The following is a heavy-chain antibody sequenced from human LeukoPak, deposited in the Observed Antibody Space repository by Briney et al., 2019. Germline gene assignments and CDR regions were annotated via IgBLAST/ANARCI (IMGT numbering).Heavy chain of an antibody. Sequence: ASVKVSCKASGYTFTGYYMHWVRQAPGQGLEWMGWINPNSGGTNYAQKFQGRVTMTRDTSISTACMELSRLRSDDTAVYYCARAPPSVATIFFDPWGQGTLVTVSS. CDR3: ARAPPSVATIFFDP. V-gene: IGHV1-2*02. CDR2: INPNSGGT. D-gene: IGHD5-12*01. J-gene: IGHJ5*02. CDR1: GYTFTGYY.